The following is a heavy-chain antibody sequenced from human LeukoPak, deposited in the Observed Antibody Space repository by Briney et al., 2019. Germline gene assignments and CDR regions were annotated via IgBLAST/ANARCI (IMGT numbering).Heavy chain of an antibody. CDR3: AKSHSSSWYASEY. CDR2: ISGSGGST. V-gene: IGHV3-23*01. J-gene: IGHJ4*02. D-gene: IGHD6-13*01. Sequence: GGSLRLSCAASGFTFNTYAMSWVRQAPGKGLEWVSAISGSGGSTYYADSVKGRFTISRDNSKNTLYVQMNSLRAEDAAVYYCAKSHSSSWYASEYWGQGTLVTVSS. CDR1: GFTFNTYA.